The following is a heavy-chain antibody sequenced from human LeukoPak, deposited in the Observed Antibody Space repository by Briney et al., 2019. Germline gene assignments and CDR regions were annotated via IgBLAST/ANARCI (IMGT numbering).Heavy chain of an antibody. Sequence: SETLSLTCTVSGGSISSGGYYWSWIRQHPGKSLEWIGYIYYSGSTYYNPSLKSRVTISVDTSKNQFSLKLSSVTAADTAVYYCARAHRYCSSTSCYTWFDPWGQGTLVTVSS. CDR2: IYYSGST. J-gene: IGHJ5*02. V-gene: IGHV4-31*03. D-gene: IGHD2-2*02. CDR3: ARAHRYCSSTSCYTWFDP. CDR1: GGSISSGGYY.